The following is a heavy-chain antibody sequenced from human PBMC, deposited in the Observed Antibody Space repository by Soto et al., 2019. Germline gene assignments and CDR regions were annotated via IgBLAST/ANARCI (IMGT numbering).Heavy chain of an antibody. J-gene: IGHJ6*03. V-gene: IGHV3-33*06. CDR1: GFTFSSYG. CDR2: IRGNGSNK. CDR3: AKVLLWFGESYGYYMDV. D-gene: IGHD3-10*01. Sequence: GGSLRLSCAPSGFTFSSYGMHWARQAPGKGLEWVAAIRGNGSNKYYADSVKGRFTISRDNSKNTLYLQMNSLRAEDTAVYYCAKVLLWFGESYGYYMDVWGKGTTVTVSS.